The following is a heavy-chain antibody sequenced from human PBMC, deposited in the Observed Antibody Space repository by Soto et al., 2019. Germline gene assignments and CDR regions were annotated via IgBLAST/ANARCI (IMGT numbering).Heavy chain of an antibody. CDR3: AKDSYPARRGYYYYGMDV. CDR1: GFTFSSYG. D-gene: IGHD6-6*01. Sequence: GGSLRLSCAASGFTFSSYGMHWVRQAPGKGLEWVAVISYDGSNKYYADSVKGRFTISSDNSKNTLYLQMNSLRAEDTAVYYCAKDSYPARRGYYYYGMDVWGQGTTVTVSS. J-gene: IGHJ6*02. CDR2: ISYDGSNK. V-gene: IGHV3-30*18.